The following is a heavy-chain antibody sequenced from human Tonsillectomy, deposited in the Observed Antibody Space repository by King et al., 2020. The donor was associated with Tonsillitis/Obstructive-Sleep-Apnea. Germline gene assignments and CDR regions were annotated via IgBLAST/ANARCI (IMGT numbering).Heavy chain of an antibody. D-gene: IGHD5-12*01. CDR3: ATPRRGYSGYNNPYFDY. CDR1: GYTLTELS. Sequence: QLVQSGAEVKKPGASVKVSCKVSGYTLTELSIHWVRQAPGKGLEWMGGFDPEDGETIYAQKFQGSVTMTEDTSTDTAYMELSSLRSEDTAVYYCATPRRGYSGYNNPYFDYWGQGTVVTVSS. CDR2: FDPEDGET. V-gene: IGHV1-24*01. J-gene: IGHJ4*02.